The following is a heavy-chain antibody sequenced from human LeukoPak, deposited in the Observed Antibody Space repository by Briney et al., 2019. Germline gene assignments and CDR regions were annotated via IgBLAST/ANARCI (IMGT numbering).Heavy chain of an antibody. CDR3: ARQYLLDYYYYYYMDV. Sequence: ASVKVSCKASGGTFTSYYMHWVRQAPGQGLEWMGIINPSGGSTSYAQKFQGRVTMTRDTSTSTVYMELSSLRSEDTAVYYCARQYLLDYYYYYYMDVWGKGTTVTVSS. J-gene: IGHJ6*03. CDR1: GGTFTSYY. V-gene: IGHV1-46*01. CDR2: INPSGGST. D-gene: IGHD2-15*01.